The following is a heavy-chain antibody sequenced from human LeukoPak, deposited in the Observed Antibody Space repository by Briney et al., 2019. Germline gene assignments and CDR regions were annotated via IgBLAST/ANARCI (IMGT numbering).Heavy chain of an antibody. J-gene: IGHJ4*02. Sequence: PGGSLRLSCAASGFTFSSYAMSWVRQAPGKGLEWVSAISGSGGSTYYADSVKGRFTISRDNSKNTLYLQMNSLRAEDTAVYYCAKDPRTQARSVGWLSDYWGQGTLVTVSS. D-gene: IGHD3-3*01. CDR1: GFTFSSYA. CDR3: AKDPRTQARSVGWLSDY. CDR2: ISGSGGST. V-gene: IGHV3-23*01.